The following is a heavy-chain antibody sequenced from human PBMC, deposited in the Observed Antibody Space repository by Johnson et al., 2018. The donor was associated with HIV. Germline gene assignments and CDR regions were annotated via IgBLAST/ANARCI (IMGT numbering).Heavy chain of an antibody. J-gene: IGHJ3*02. CDR1: GFTFDDYA. CDR2: ISWDSGRI. CDR3: AKSLFSISWPYDAFDM. V-gene: IGHV3-9*01. Sequence: EVQLVESGGGVVQPGRSLRLSCVASGFTFDDYAMHWVRQAPGKGLQWVSGISWDSGRIGYTDSVKDRFTISRDNAKNSLYLQMNSLRAEDTALYYCAKSLFSISWPYDAFDMWGQGTMVTVS. D-gene: IGHD2/OR15-2a*01.